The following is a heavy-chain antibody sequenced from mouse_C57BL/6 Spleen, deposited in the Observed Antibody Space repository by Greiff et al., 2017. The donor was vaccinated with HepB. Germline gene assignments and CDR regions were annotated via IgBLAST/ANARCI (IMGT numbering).Heavy chain of an antibody. CDR3: ARSNYSNYFAY. CDR2: IYPGDGDT. J-gene: IGHJ3*01. Sequence: VQRVESGPELVKPGASVKISCKASGYAFSSSWMNWVKQRPGKGLEWIGRIYPGDGDTNYNGKFKGKATLTADKSSSTAYMQLSSLTSEDSAVYFCARSNYSNYFAYWGQGTLVTVSA. V-gene: IGHV1-82*01. D-gene: IGHD2-5*01. CDR1: GYAFSSSW.